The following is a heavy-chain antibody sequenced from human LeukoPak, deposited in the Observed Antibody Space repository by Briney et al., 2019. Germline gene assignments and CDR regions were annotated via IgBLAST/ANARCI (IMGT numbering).Heavy chain of an antibody. V-gene: IGHV3-33*01. CDR3: ARSLRSSSWYTYFDY. D-gene: IGHD6-13*01. CDR2: IWYDGSNK. CDR1: GLTFSSYG. Sequence: PGRSLRLSCAASGLTFSSYGMHWVRQAPGKGLEWVAVIWYDGSNKYYADSVKGRFTISRDNSKNTLYLQMNSLRAEDTAVYYCARSLRSSSWYTYFDYWGQGTLVTVSS. J-gene: IGHJ4*02.